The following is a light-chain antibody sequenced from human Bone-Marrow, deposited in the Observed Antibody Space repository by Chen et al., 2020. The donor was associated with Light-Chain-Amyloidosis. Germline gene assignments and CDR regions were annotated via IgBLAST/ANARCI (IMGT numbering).Light chain of an antibody. J-gene: IGLJ1*01. Sequence: QSALPQPASVSGSPGQSITISSTGTSSDVGGDNHVSWYQQHPDKAPKLMIYEVTNRPSWVPDRFSGSKSDNMASLTISGLQTEDEADYFCSSYTITNTLVFGSGTRVTVL. CDR2: EVT. CDR1: SSDVGGDNH. V-gene: IGLV2-14*01. CDR3: SSYTITNTLV.